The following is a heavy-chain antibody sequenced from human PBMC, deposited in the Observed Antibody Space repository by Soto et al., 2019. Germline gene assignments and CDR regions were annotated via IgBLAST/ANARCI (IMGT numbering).Heavy chain of an antibody. CDR3: ARTSPTGTYYDFWSGFPSDYGMDV. V-gene: IGHV4-61*01. CDR2: IYYSGST. D-gene: IGHD3-3*01. J-gene: IGHJ6*02. CDR1: GGSVSSGSYY. Sequence: SETLSLTCTVSGGSVSSGSYYWSWIRQPPGKGLEWIGYIYYSGSTNYNPSLKSRVTISVDTSKNQFSLKLSSVTAADTAVYHCARTSPTGTYYDFWSGFPSDYGMDVWGQGTTVTVSS.